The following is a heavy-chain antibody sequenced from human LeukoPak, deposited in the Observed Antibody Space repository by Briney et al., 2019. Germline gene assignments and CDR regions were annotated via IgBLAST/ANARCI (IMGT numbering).Heavy chain of an antibody. V-gene: IGHV3-9*01. CDR1: GFTFDVYA. J-gene: IGHJ5*02. Sequence: GRSLRLSCAASGFTFDVYAMHWVRQAPGKGLEWVSGISWNSGNIGYADSVKGRFTISRDNAKNSLYLQMNSLRAEDTALHYCAKGAAAGMFDWFDPWGQGTLVTVSS. CDR3: AKGAAAGMFDWFDP. CDR2: ISWNSGNI. D-gene: IGHD6-13*01.